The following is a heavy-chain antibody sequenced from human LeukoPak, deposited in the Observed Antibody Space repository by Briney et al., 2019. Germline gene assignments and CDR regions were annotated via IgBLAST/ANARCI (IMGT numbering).Heavy chain of an antibody. CDR2: INPNSGDT. Sequence: ASVKVSCKDSGYTFIGYYMHWVRQAPGHGLEWMGRINPNSGDTNYAQKFQGRVTMTRDTSISTAYMELSRLRSDDTAIYYCARYHTVTTIDYWGQGTLVTVSS. CDR3: ARYHTVTTIDY. D-gene: IGHD4-17*01. CDR1: GYTFIGYY. J-gene: IGHJ4*02. V-gene: IGHV1-2*06.